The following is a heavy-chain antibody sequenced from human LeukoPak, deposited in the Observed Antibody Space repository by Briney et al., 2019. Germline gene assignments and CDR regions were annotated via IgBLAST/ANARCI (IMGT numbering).Heavy chain of an antibody. J-gene: IGHJ5*02. Sequence: PSETLSLTCTVSGGSISSSDYYWGWIRQPPGKGLEWIGSIYHSGSTYYNPSLKSRVTISVDTSKNQFSLKLSSVTAADTAMYYCARSPYSGSYGVGGCWFDPWGQGTLVTVSS. D-gene: IGHD1-26*01. CDR3: ARSPYSGSYGVGGCWFDP. V-gene: IGHV4-39*07. CDR2: IYHSGST. CDR1: GGSISSSDYY.